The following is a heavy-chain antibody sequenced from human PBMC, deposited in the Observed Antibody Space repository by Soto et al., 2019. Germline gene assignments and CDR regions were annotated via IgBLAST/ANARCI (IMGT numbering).Heavy chain of an antibody. CDR3: ARGRSAGIGFIYYYGMDV. J-gene: IGHJ6*02. V-gene: IGHV4-59*01. CDR1: GGSISSYY. Sequence: QVQLQESGPGLVKPSETLSLTCTVSGGSISSYYWSWIRQPPGKGLEWIGYIYYSGSTNYNPSLKSPVTISVDTSKDQFSLKLSSVTAADTAVYYCARGRSAGIGFIYYYGMDVWGQGTTVTVSS. D-gene: IGHD6-13*01. CDR2: IYYSGST.